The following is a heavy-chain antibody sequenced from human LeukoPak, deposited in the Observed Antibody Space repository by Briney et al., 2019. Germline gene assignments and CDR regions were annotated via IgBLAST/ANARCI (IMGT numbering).Heavy chain of an antibody. V-gene: IGHV3-30*03. CDR2: ISYDGSNK. CDR1: GFTFSSYG. J-gene: IGHJ6*02. Sequence: GGSLRLSCAASGFTFSSYGMHWVRQAPGKGLEWVAVISYDGSNKYYADSVKGRFTISRDNSKNTLYLQMNSLRAEDTAVYYCTGSGSYSLYYYYYYGMDVWGQGTTVTVSS. D-gene: IGHD3-10*01. CDR3: TGSGSYSLYYYYYYGMDV.